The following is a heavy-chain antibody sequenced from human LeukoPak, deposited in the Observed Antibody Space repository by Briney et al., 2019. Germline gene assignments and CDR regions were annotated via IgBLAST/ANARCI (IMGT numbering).Heavy chain of an antibody. CDR1: GGSFSTYA. J-gene: IGHJ4*02. CDR2: LIPVLGMS. D-gene: IGHD5-12*01. Sequence: SVKVSCKSSGGSFSTYAVNWVRQAPGQGLEWMGRLIPVLGMSHYAPGFQGRVTLTADRSTNTAYMELDRLTSDDTAVYFCSRERGGAFDLAFFDHWGQGTLVTVST. V-gene: IGHV1-69*04. CDR3: SRERGGAFDLAFFDH.